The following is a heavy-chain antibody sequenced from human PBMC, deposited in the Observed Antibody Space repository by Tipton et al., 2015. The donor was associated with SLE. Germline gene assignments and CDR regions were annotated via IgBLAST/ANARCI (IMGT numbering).Heavy chain of an antibody. CDR2: INHSGST. CDR1: GGSLSAYY. CDR3: ARTQYTFGGVIAPFDY. J-gene: IGHJ4*02. D-gene: IGHD3-16*02. Sequence: TLSLTCTVSGGSLSAYYWSWIRQPPGKGLEWIGEINHSGSTNYNPSLKSRVTISVDTSKNQFSLKLSSVTAADTAVYYCARTQYTFGGVIAPFDYWGQGTLVTVSS. V-gene: IGHV4-34*01.